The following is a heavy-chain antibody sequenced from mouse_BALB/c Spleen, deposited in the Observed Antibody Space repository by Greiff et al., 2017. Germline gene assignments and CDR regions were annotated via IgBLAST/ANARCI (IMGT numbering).Heavy chain of an antibody. CDR2: ISYSGST. J-gene: IGHJ1*01. Sequence: EVKLVESGPGLVKPSQSLSLTCTVTGYSITSDYAWNWIRQFPGNKLEWMGYISYSGSTSYNPSLKSRISITRDTSKNQFFLQLNSVTTEDTATYYCARRGYGSRKYWYFDVWGAGTTVTVSS. CDR1: GYSITSDYA. CDR3: ARRGYGSRKYWYFDV. V-gene: IGHV3-2*02. D-gene: IGHD1-1*01.